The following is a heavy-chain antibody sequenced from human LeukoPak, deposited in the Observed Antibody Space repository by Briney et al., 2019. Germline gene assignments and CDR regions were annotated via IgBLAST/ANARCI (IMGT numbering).Heavy chain of an antibody. Sequence: PGGSLRLSCATSGFNFNSYGMHWVRQAPGKGLEWVAFIRFDGSNTYYADSVKGRFTISRDNSKNTVSLQMNSLRTEDTALYYCARDFGSVLNWNDVGVDYWGQGTPVTVSS. V-gene: IGHV3-30*02. CDR2: IRFDGSNT. J-gene: IGHJ4*02. CDR1: GFNFNSYG. CDR3: ARDFGSVLNWNDVGVDY. D-gene: IGHD1-20*01.